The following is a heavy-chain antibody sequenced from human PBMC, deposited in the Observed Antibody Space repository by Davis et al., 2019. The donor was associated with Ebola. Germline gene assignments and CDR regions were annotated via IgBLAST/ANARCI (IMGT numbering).Heavy chain of an antibody. D-gene: IGHD5-12*01. J-gene: IGHJ4*02. V-gene: IGHV3-30*18. Sequence: GESLKISCAASGFTFSSYGMHPVLQAPGKGLESVALISYDGSDEYLADSVKGRFTISRDNGKNTLYLQMNSLSPEDTAVYYCAKPPSGYGYYFDYWDQGTLVTVAS. CDR1: GFTFSSYG. CDR2: ISYDGSDE. CDR3: AKPPSGYGYYFDY.